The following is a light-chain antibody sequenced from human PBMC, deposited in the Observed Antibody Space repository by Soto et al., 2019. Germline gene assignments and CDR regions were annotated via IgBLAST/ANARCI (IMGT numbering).Light chain of an antibody. Sequence: QSVLTQPPSVSESPGPRVTISCTGSSANIGAGYEAHWYQQVPGTAPKLLIYENNNRRSGVPDRFSGSKSGTSASRAITGLQAEDEAEYYCQSYDSSLSGYVFGTGTKLTVL. CDR1: SANIGAGYE. J-gene: IGLJ1*01. CDR3: QSYDSSLSGYV. V-gene: IGLV1-40*01. CDR2: ENN.